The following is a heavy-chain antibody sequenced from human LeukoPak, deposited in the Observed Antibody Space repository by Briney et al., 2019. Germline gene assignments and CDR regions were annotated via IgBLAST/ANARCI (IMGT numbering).Heavy chain of an antibody. CDR1: GYTLTELS. D-gene: IGHD1-26*01. CDR3: ATEELRYFDY. J-gene: IGHJ4*02. Sequence: GASVKVSCKVSGYTLTELSIHWVRQAPGKGLEWMGGFDPEDGETIYAQKFQGRFTMTEDKSTNTAYMELSSLRSEDTAVYYCATEELRYFDYWGQGTLVTVSS. V-gene: IGHV1-24*01. CDR2: FDPEDGET.